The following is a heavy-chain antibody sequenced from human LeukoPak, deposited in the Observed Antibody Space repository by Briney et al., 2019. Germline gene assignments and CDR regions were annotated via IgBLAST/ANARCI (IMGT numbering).Heavy chain of an antibody. CDR3: AKDLTGTTTGQHPEYFQH. CDR1: GFNFNAAW. J-gene: IGHJ1*01. CDR2: LKSKGSGETA. Sequence: KSGGSLRLSCAASGFNFNAAWMSWVRQAPGKGLEWVGRLKSKGSGETADYSAPVKGRFTISRDDSQNTLYLQMNSLKIEDTAVYYCAKDLTGTTTGQHPEYFQHWGQGTLVTVSS. D-gene: IGHD1-20*01. V-gene: IGHV3-15*01.